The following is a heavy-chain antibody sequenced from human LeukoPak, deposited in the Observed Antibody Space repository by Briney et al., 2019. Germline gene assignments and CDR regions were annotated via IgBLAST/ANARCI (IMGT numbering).Heavy chain of an antibody. V-gene: IGHV3-21*01. D-gene: IGHD3-9*01. J-gene: IGHJ4*02. CDR3: AREALTGCYTAFDY. CDR1: GFTFSSYS. Sequence: GGSLRLSCAASGFTFSSYSMNWVRQAPGKGLEWVSSITSSRSYIYYADSVKGRFTISRDNAKNSLYLQMNSLRAEDTAVYYCAREALTGCYTAFDYWGQGTLVTVSS. CDR2: ITSSRSYI.